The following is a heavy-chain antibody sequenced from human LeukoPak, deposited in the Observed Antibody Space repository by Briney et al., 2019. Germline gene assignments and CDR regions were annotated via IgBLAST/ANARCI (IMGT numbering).Heavy chain of an antibody. J-gene: IGHJ4*02. CDR1: GGSFSGYY. V-gene: IGHV4-34*01. D-gene: IGHD3-10*01. CDR2: INHSGST. CDR3: ARGLDYYGSGSLSSFDY. Sequence: SETLSLTCAVYGGSFSGYYWSWIRQPPGKGLEWIGEINHSGSTNYNPSLKSRVTISVDTSKNQFSLKLSSVTAADTAVYYCARGLDYYGSGSLSSFDYWGQGTLVTASS.